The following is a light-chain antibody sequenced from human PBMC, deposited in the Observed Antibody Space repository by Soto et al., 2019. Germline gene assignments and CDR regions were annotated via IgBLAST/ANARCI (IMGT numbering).Light chain of an antibody. Sequence: IVLTQSPGTLSLSPVERATLSCMAGHSVSSNFLAWYQQRPGQAPRLLIYGASSRATGVPDRFSGSGSGTDFTLTITRLEPEDFAVYYCQQYGSSSITFGQGTRLEIK. V-gene: IGKV3-20*01. CDR3: QQYGSSSIT. CDR2: GAS. CDR1: HSVSSNF. J-gene: IGKJ5*01.